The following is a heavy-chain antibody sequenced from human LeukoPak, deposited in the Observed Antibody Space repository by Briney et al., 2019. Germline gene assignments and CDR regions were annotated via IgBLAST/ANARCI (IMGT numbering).Heavy chain of an antibody. D-gene: IGHD3-22*01. CDR3: ARFYYDSSGWPRDAFDI. CDR2: MNPNNGHT. Sequence: ASVKVSCKASGYTFTGYYMHWVRQAPGQGLEWMGWMNPNNGHTGYAEKFQGRVTMTRDTSISIAYMELRSLRSEDTAVYFCARFYYDSSGWPRDAFDIWGQGTMVTVSS. CDR1: GYTFTGYY. J-gene: IGHJ3*02. V-gene: IGHV1-8*02.